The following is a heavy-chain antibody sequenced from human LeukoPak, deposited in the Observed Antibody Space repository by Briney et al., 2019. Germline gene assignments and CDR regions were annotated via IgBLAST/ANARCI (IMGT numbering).Heavy chain of an antibody. CDR3: ASGLNYYGSGSADVTDY. CDR1: GYTFTSYG. CDR2: MNPNSGNT. V-gene: IGHV1-8*02. J-gene: IGHJ4*02. Sequence: GASVKVSCKASGYTFTSYGISWVRQAPGQGLEWMGWMNPNSGNTGYAQKFQGRVTMTRNTSISTAYMELSSLRSEDTAVYYCASGLNYYGSGSADVTDYWGQGTLVTVSS. D-gene: IGHD3-10*01.